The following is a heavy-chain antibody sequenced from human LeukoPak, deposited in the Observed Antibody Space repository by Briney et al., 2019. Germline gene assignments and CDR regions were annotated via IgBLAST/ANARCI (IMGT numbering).Heavy chain of an antibody. J-gene: IGHJ5*02. CDR3: ARGGSGIPYWFDP. CDR2: INPNSGGT. CDR1: GYTFTGYC. V-gene: IGHV1-2*02. Sequence: ASVKVSCKASGYTFTGYCMHWVRQAPGQGLEWMGWINPNSGGTNYAQKFQGRVTMTRDTSISTAYMELSRLRSDDTAVYYCARGGSGIPYWFDPWGQGTLVTVSS. D-gene: IGHD2-15*01.